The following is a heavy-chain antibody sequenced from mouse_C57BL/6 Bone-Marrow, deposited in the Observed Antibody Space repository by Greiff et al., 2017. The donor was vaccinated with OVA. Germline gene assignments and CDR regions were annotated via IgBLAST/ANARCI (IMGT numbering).Heavy chain of an antibody. CDR3: TREGYSNYDYAMDY. CDR2: ISSGGDYI. D-gene: IGHD2-5*01. V-gene: IGHV5-9-1*02. Sequence: EVKLVESGEGLVKPGGSLKLSCAASGFTFSSYAMSWVRQTPEKRLEWVAYISSGGDYIYYADTVKGRFTISSDNARNTLYLQMSSLKSEDTAMYYCTREGYSNYDYAMDYWGQGTSVTVSS. J-gene: IGHJ4*01. CDR1: GFTFSSYA.